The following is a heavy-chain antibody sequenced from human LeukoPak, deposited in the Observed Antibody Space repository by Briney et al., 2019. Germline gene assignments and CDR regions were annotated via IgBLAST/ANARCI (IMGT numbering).Heavy chain of an antibody. CDR2: INARGDT. D-gene: IGHD2-2*01. J-gene: IGHJ5*02. Sequence: PSETLSLTCAVYGWSFNDYYWNWIRQPPGKGPECIGEINARGDTNFNPSLKSRVTISVDTSKSQFSLRLTSMIAADTAVYYCARGQVPAARGYNWFDPWGQGTLVTVSS. CDR3: ARGQVPAARGYNWFDP. CDR1: GWSFNDYY. V-gene: IGHV4-34*01.